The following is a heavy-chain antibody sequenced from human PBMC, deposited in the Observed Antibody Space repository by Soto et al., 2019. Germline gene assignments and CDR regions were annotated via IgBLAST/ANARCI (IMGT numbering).Heavy chain of an antibody. CDR2: ISGSGGST. CDR1: GFTFSSYA. CDR3: AKVGQQLDAFDI. V-gene: IGHV3-23*01. D-gene: IGHD6-13*01. J-gene: IGHJ3*02. Sequence: EVQLLESGGGLVQPGGSLRLSCAASGFTFSSYAMSWVRQAPGKGLEWVSAISGSGGSTYYADSVKGRFTISRDNSKNTLYLQINSLRAEDTAVYYCAKVGQQLDAFDIWGQGTMVTVSS.